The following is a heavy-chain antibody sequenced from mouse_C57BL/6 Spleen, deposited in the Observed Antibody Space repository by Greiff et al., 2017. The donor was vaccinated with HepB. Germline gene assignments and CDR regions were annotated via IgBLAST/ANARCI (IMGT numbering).Heavy chain of an antibody. Sequence: EVQLQQSGPELVKPGASVKISCKASGYTFTDYYMNWVKQSHGKSLEWIGDINPNNGGTSYNQKFKGKATLTVDKSSSTAYMELRSLTSEDSAVYYCARDFWGFDYWGQGTTLTVSS. D-gene: IGHD4-1*01. CDR2: INPNNGGT. CDR1: GYTFTDYY. J-gene: IGHJ2*01. CDR3: ARDFWGFDY. V-gene: IGHV1-26*01.